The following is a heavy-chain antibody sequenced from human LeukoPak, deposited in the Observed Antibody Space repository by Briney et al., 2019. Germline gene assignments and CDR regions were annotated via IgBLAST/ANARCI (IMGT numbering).Heavy chain of an antibody. CDR3: AREGPLRWLQESGATSYYFDY. CDR2: INWSGGST. CDR1: GFTFDDYG. V-gene: IGHV3-20*04. Sequence: GGSLRLSCAASGFTFDDYGMSWVRQAPGKGLEWVSGINWSGGSTGYADSVKGRFTISRDNAKNSLYLQMNSLRAEDTALYYCAREGPLRWLQESGATSYYFDYWGQGTLVTVSS. J-gene: IGHJ4*02. D-gene: IGHD5-24*01.